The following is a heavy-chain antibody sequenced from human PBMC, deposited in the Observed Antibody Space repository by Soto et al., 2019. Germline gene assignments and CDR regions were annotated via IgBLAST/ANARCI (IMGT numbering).Heavy chain of an antibody. CDR3: ATGIFGVVRMNWFDP. D-gene: IGHD3-3*01. V-gene: IGHV1-24*01. Sequence: XXVKVSCRVSGYTLTELSMHCVRQAPGKGLEWMGGFDPEDGETIYAQKFQGRVTVTEDTSTDTAYMELSSLRSEDTAVYYCATGIFGVVRMNWFDPWGQGTLVTVSS. J-gene: IGHJ5*02. CDR2: FDPEDGET. CDR1: GYTLTELS.